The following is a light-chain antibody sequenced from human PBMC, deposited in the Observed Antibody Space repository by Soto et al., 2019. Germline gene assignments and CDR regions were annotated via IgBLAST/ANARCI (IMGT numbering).Light chain of an antibody. CDR3: QQHGSSPIT. Sequence: EIVLTQSPATLSLSPGERATLSCRASQSVSVYLAWYQQKPGQAPRLLIYDASNRATGIPARFSGSGSGSDFTLTISRLEPEDFAVYYCQQHGSSPITFGQGTRLEIK. CDR2: DAS. CDR1: QSVSVY. V-gene: IGKV3-20*01. J-gene: IGKJ5*01.